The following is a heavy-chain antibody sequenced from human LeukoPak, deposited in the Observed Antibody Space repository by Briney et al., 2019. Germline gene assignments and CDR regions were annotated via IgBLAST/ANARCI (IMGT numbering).Heavy chain of an antibody. J-gene: IGHJ6*03. CDR2: IYTGGST. CDR3: ARGARAATGYYYYYMDV. CDR1: GLTVSSNH. V-gene: IGHV3-53*01. Sequence: GGSLRLSCAASGLTVSSNHMSWVRQAPGKGLEWVLVIYTGGSTDYVDSVKGRFTISRDNSKNTLYLQMNSLRAEDTAVYYCARGARAATGYYYYYMDVWGRGTTVTVSS. D-gene: IGHD2-15*01.